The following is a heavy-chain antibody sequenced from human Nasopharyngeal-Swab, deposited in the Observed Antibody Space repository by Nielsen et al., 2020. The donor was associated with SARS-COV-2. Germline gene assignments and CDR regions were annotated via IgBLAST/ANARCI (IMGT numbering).Heavy chain of an antibody. Sequence: SETLSLTCAVSGGSISSGGYSWSWIRQPPGKGLEWIGYIYHSGSTYYNPSLKSRVTISVDRSKSQFSLKLSSVTAADTAVYYCAREENWGGFDYWGQGTLVTVSS. CDR1: GGSISSGGYS. CDR2: IYHSGST. V-gene: IGHV4-30-2*01. J-gene: IGHJ4*02. D-gene: IGHD7-27*01. CDR3: AREENWGGFDY.